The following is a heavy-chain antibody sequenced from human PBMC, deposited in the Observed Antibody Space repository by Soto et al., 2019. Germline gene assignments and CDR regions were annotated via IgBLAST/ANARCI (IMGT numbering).Heavy chain of an antibody. CDR2: IYYSGST. D-gene: IGHD1-26*01. CDR1: GASISGYH. Sequence: PSETLSLTCRVSGASISGYHWSWIRQPPGKGLEWIGYIYYSGSTNYNPSLKSRVTISVDTSKNQFSLKLSSVTAADTAVYYCASFSGSDFDYWGQGTLVTVSS. CDR3: ASFSGSDFDY. J-gene: IGHJ4*02. V-gene: IGHV4-59*01.